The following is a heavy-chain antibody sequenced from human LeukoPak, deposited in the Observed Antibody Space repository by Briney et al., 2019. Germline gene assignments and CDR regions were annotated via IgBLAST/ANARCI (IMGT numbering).Heavy chain of an antibody. CDR2: IWNDGSDK. J-gene: IGHJ4*02. Sequence: GGSLRLSCTTSGFTFSHYAMHWVRQAPGKGLEWVAVIWNDGSDKYYGDSVKGRFTISRDNSKKTVYLQLSSLRVEDTAVYYCAKDAERGFDFSNSLQSWSQGTLVTVSS. V-gene: IGHV3-33*06. CDR1: GFTFSHYA. D-gene: IGHD4-11*01. CDR3: AKDAERGFDFSNSLQS.